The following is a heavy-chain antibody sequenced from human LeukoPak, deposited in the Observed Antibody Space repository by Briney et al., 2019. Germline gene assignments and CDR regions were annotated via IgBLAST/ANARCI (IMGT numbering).Heavy chain of an antibody. Sequence: SETLSLTCAVYGGSFSGYYWSWIRQPPGKGLEWIGEVNHSGSTNYNPSLKSRVTISVDTSKNQFSLKLSSVTAADTAVYYCARTLVVPDYWGQGTLVTVSS. CDR3: ARTLVVPDY. CDR1: GGSFSGYY. V-gene: IGHV4-34*01. CDR2: VNHSGST. D-gene: IGHD2-2*01. J-gene: IGHJ4*02.